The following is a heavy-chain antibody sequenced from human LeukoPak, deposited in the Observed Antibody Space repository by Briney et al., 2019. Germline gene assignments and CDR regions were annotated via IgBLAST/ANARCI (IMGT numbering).Heavy chain of an antibody. Sequence: ASVKVSCKASGYTFTSYGISWVRQAPGQGLEWMGWISAYNGNTNYAQKLQGRVTMTTDTSTSTAYMELRSLRSDDTAVYYCARDSYAIMTPNYFDYWGQGTLVTVSS. CDR1: GYTFTSYG. J-gene: IGHJ4*02. CDR3: ARDSYAIMTPNYFDY. CDR2: ISAYNGNT. V-gene: IGHV1-18*01. D-gene: IGHD2-15*01.